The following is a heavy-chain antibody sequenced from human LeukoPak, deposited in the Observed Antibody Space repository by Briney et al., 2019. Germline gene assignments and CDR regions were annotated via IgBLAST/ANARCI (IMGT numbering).Heavy chain of an antibody. V-gene: IGHV1-18*01. D-gene: IGHD4-23*01. CDR1: GYTFTSYG. CDR3: ARKNSGWFDP. CDR2: ISAYNGNT. Sequence: ASGKGSCKASGYTFTSYGISWVRQATGQGLEWMGWISAYNGNTNYAQKLQGRVTMTTDTSTSTAYMELRSLRSDDTAVYYCARKNSGWFDPWGQGTLVTVSS. J-gene: IGHJ5*02.